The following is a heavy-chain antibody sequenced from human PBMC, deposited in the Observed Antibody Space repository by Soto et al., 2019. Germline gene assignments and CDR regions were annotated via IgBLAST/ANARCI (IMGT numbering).Heavy chain of an antibody. CDR1: GDTFSTYT. V-gene: IGHV1-69*13. J-gene: IGHJ6*02. CDR2: IIPRSGTS. Sequence: WASVKVSCKASGDTFSTYTITWVRQAPGQGLEWMGGIIPRSGTSNYAQKFQGRVTITADESTSTAYMELSSLRSEDTAVYYCARVGFVLAPSTLNSDHYYYAMDVWGQGTTVTVSS. D-gene: IGHD3-3*02. CDR3: ARVGFVLAPSTLNSDHYYYAMDV.